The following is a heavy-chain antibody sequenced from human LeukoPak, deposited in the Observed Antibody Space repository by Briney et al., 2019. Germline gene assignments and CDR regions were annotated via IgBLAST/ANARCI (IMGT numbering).Heavy chain of an antibody. V-gene: IGHV4-4*02. CDR3: ARAVVASTHFDS. CDR1: GGSISSSNW. Sequence: PSGTLSLTCDVSGGSISSSNWWSWVRQPPGKVLEWIGEIYHSGSTNYNPSLKSRVTISVDKSKNQFSLNLSSVTAADTAVYYCARAVVASTHFDSWGQGTLVTVSS. D-gene: IGHD2-15*01. CDR2: IYHSGST. J-gene: IGHJ4*02.